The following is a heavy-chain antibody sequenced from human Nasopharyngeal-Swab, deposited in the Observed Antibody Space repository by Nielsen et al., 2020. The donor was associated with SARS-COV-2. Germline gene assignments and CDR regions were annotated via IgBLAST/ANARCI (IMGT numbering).Heavy chain of an antibody. V-gene: IGHV3-30-3*01. CDR3: AKESRNEGWELRYYFDY. CDR2: ISYDGSNK. Sequence: GGSLRLSCAAFGFTFSSYAMHWVRQAPGKGLEWVAVISYDGSNKYYADSVKGRFTISRDNSKNTLYLQMNSLRAEDTAVYYCAKESRNEGWELRYYFDYWGQGTLVTVSS. CDR1: GFTFSSYA. D-gene: IGHD1-26*01. J-gene: IGHJ4*02.